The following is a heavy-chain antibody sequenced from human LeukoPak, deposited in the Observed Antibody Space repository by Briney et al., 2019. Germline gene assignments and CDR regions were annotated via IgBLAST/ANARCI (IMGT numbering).Heavy chain of an antibody. D-gene: IGHD3-10*01. CDR1: GYTFTSYG. Sequence: ASVKVSCKASGYTFTSYGISWVRQAPGQGLEWMGWISAYNGNTNYAQKLQGRVTMTTDTSTSTAYMELRSLRSDDTAVYYCARDLEPSLNVRGVTPAFDIWGQGTMVTVST. CDR3: ARDLEPSLNVRGVTPAFDI. CDR2: ISAYNGNT. J-gene: IGHJ3*02. V-gene: IGHV1-18*01.